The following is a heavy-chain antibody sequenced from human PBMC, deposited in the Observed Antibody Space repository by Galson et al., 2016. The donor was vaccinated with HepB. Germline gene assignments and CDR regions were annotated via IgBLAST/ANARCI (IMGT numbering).Heavy chain of an antibody. V-gene: IGHV4-31*03. CDR2: IYYSGST. CDR1: GVSISSGGYY. D-gene: IGHD3-10*01. CDR3: ARGVEKDYYGSGSPFFDF. Sequence: TLSLTCTVSGVSISSGGYYWSYIRQHPEKVLEWIGYIYYSGSTYYNPSLQRRVTMSVDTSSNQFSLKLRSVTAADTAVYYCARGVEKDYYGSGSPFFDFWGQGTPATVSS. J-gene: IGHJ4*02.